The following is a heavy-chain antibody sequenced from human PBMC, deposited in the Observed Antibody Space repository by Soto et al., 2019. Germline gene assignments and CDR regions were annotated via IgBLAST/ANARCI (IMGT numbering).Heavy chain of an antibody. CDR3: AKGKSYSSSWPIDC. D-gene: IGHD6-13*01. CDR1: GFTFDDYA. V-gene: IGHV3-9*01. Sequence: EVQLVESGGGLVQPGRSLRLSCAASGFTFDDYAMHWVRQAPGKGLEWVSGITWNSVSTAYADSVKGRFTISRDNAKNSRYLQMNSLRAEDTALYYCAKGKSYSSSWPIDCWGQGILVTVSS. CDR2: ITWNSVST. J-gene: IGHJ4*02.